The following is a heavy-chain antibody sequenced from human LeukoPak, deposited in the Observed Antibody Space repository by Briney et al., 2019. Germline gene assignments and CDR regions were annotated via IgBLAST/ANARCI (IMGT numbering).Heavy chain of an antibody. CDR3: ARPLTAGTRKDGFDI. CDR2: IYPGDSDT. CDR1: GYSFSSYW. Sequence: GESLKISCKGSGYSFSSYWIVWVRQMPGKDLEWMGIIYPGDSDTRYSPSFQGQVTISADKSINTAYLQWSSLKASDTAMYYCARPLTAGTRKDGFDIWGQGTMVTVSS. D-gene: IGHD6-13*01. J-gene: IGHJ3*02. V-gene: IGHV5-51*01.